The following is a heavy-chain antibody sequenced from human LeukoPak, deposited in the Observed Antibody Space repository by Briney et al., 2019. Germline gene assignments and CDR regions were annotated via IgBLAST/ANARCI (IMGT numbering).Heavy chain of an antibody. CDR2: IYTSGST. Sequence: PSETLSLTCTVSGGSISSGSYYWSWIRQPAGKGLEWIGRIYTSGSTNYNPSLKSRVTMSVDTSKNQFSLKLSSVTAADTAVYYCARVGEPGIAVAGTSPANYYFDYWGQGTLVTVSS. CDR3: ARVGEPGIAVAGTSPANYYFDY. CDR1: GGSISSGSYY. J-gene: IGHJ4*02. D-gene: IGHD6-19*01. V-gene: IGHV4-61*02.